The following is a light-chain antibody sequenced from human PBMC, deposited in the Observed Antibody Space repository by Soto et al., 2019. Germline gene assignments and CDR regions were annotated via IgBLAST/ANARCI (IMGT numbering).Light chain of an antibody. Sequence: EIVLTQSPGALSLSPGERATLSCRASQTVGYNYLAWYQQKPGQAPRLLIYGASNRATGIPDRFSGSGSGTDFTLTISRLEPEDFAVYYCQDYGSSRTFGQGTKVEIK. V-gene: IGKV3-20*01. CDR3: QDYGSSRT. CDR2: GAS. CDR1: QTVGYNY. J-gene: IGKJ1*01.